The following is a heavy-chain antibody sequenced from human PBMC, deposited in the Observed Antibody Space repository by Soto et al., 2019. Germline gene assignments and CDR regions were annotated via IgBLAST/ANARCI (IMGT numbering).Heavy chain of an antibody. CDR1: DGSVTSSSYF. Sequence: SETLSLTCTVSDGSVTSSSYFWGWVRQPPGKGLEWMGSIYYSGSTYYNPSLKGRVTISIDPPKNQFSLKLSSVTAADTAVYYCARSLRGSYYDSGGHFDSWGQGTLVTVAS. CDR3: ARSLRGSYYDSGGHFDS. J-gene: IGHJ5*01. CDR2: IYYSGST. V-gene: IGHV4-39*01. D-gene: IGHD3-22*01.